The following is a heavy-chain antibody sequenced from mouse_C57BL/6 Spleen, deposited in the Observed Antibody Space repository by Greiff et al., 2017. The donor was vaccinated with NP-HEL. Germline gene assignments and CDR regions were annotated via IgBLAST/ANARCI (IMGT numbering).Heavy chain of an antibody. CDR1: GYTFTSYW. CDR3: ARNRQLRLGFAY. Sequence: VQLQQSGAELVRPGSSVKLSCKASGYTFTSYWMDWVKQRPGQGLEWIGNIYPSDSETHYNQKFKDKATLTVDKSSSTAYMQLSSLTSEDSAVYYCARNRQLRLGFAYWGQGTLVTVSA. D-gene: IGHD3-2*02. V-gene: IGHV1-61*01. CDR2: IYPSDSET. J-gene: IGHJ3*01.